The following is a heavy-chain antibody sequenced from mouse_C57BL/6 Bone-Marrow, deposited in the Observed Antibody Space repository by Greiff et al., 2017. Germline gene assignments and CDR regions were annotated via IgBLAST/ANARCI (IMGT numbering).Heavy chain of an antibody. V-gene: IGHV1-55*01. J-gene: IGHJ1*03. CDR3: AGAYGSSNWYFDG. Sequence: QVQLQQPGAELVKPGASVKMSCKASGYTFTSYWLTWVKQRPGQGLEWIGDISPGSGSTNYTAKFTSKATTTVDTSSSTAYMQLSDLTSEDSTVDDSAGAYGSSNWYFDGWGTGTTVTVSA. CDR1: GYTFTSYW. CDR2: ISPGSGST. D-gene: IGHD1-1*01.